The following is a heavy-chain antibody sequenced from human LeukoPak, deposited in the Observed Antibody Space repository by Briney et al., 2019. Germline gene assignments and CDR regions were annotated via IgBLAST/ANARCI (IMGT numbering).Heavy chain of an antibody. Sequence: GASVKVSCKASGYTFSNYGIGWVRQAPGQGLEWMGWISVYNGNTVYAQKLRGRVTMTTDTSTSTAYMELRSLRSDDTAVYYCARLSSPVPAAILDYYYYMDVWGKGTTVTVSS. CDR2: ISVYNGNT. D-gene: IGHD2-2*01. CDR3: ARLSSPVPAAILDYYYYMDV. V-gene: IGHV1-18*01. J-gene: IGHJ6*03. CDR1: GYTFSNYG.